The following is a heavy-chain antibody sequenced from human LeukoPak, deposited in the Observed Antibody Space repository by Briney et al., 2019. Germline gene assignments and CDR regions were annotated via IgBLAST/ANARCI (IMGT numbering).Heavy chain of an antibody. CDR3: ARLPVGAIYFDDY. J-gene: IGHJ4*02. V-gene: IGHV1-46*01. Sequence: ASVKVSCKASGYTFTSYYMHWVRQAPGQGLEWMGIMNLSGGSTSYAQKFQGRVTMTRDMYTSTVYMELSSLRSEDTAVYYCARLPVGAIYFDDYWGQGTPVTVSS. CDR1: GYTFTSYY. CDR2: MNLSGGST. D-gene: IGHD1-26*01.